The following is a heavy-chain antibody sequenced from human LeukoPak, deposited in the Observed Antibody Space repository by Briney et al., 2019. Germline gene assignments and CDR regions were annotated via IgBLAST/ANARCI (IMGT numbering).Heavy chain of an antibody. CDR3: ATRYCTIPACRASSYHCMDN. Sequence: PGGSLRLSCAASGFTFSSYWMTWVRQAPGKGLKWVANIKQDGSEAYYVDSVKGRFTVSRDNAKNSLYLQLNSLGAEDTAVYYCATRYCTIPACRASSYHCMDNWGKGTTVTVSS. CDR2: IKQDGSEA. J-gene: IGHJ6*03. CDR1: GFTFSSYW. V-gene: IGHV3-7*01. D-gene: IGHD2-8*01.